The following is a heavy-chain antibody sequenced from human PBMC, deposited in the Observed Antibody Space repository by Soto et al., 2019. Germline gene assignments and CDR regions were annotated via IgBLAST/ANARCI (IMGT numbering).Heavy chain of an antibody. CDR3: ARGDDYGAVFEF. J-gene: IGHJ4*02. D-gene: IGHD4-17*01. Sequence: QGQLVQSGAEMKRPGSSVKVSCKVSGGTFRTHSMIWVRQAPGQGLEWLGGIVPIFGTTDYAQRFQDRMTITADESTTTSYMELNNLRSEDTAVYYCARGDDYGAVFEFWGQGTLVTVSS. CDR1: GGTFRTHS. V-gene: IGHV1-69*12. CDR2: IVPIFGTT.